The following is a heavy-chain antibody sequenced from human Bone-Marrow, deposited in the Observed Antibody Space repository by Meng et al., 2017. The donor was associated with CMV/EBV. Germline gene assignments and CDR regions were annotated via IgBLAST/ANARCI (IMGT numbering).Heavy chain of an antibody. V-gene: IGHV3-48*03. D-gene: IGHD2-21*02. CDR1: GFTFSSYE. J-gene: IGHJ3*02. CDR2: ISSSGTTI. CDR3: ARDSEDDDYYFAFDM. Sequence: GGSLRLSCATSGFTFSSYEMNWVRQTPGKGLEWIAYISSSGTTIKHADSVKGRFTIFRDNARNSLYLQLNSLRAEDTAVYYCARDSEDDDYYFAFDMWGQGTRVTGSS.